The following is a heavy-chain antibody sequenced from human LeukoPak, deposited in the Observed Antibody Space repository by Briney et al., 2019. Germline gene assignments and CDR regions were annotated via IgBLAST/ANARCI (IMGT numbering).Heavy chain of an antibody. CDR3: ARDMSDYGDYLGYFQH. CDR2: ISYDGSNK. Sequence: GGSLRLSCAASGFTFCSYAMHWVRQAPGKGLEWVAVISYDGSNKYYADSVKGRFTISRDNSRNTLYLQMNSLRAEDTAVYYCARDMSDYGDYLGYFQHWGQGTLVTVSS. J-gene: IGHJ1*01. D-gene: IGHD4-17*01. CDR1: GFTFCSYA. V-gene: IGHV3-30*04.